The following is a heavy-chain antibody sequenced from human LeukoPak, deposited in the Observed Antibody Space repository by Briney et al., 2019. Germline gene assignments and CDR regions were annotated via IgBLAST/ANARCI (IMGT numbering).Heavy chain of an antibody. CDR3: LRWFDP. J-gene: IGHJ5*02. CDR1: GYTFTGYY. Sequence: SVKVSCKAYGYTFTGYYVHWERQADGQVLEWMGWINTDSGDTNYAQKFQGRDTMSRDTSISTAYMELSRLRSDDTAVYYCLRWFDPWGQGTLVTVSS. D-gene: IGHD3-16*01. V-gene: IGHV1-2*02. CDR2: INTDSGDT.